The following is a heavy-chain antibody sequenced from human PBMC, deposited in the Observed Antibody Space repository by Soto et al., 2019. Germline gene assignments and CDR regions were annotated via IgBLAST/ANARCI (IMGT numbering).Heavy chain of an antibody. J-gene: IGHJ2*01. CDR3: ARLPVLGYCSSTSCLNWYFDL. D-gene: IGHD2-2*01. CDR2: IYYSGST. CDR1: GGSISSSSYY. V-gene: IGHV4-39*01. Sequence: QLPLQESGPGLVKPSETLSLTCTVSGGSISSSSYYWGWIRQPPGKGLEWIGSIYYSGSTYYNPSLKSRVTISVDTSKNQFSLKLSSVTAADTAVYYCARLPVLGYCSSTSCLNWYFDLWGRGTLVTVSS.